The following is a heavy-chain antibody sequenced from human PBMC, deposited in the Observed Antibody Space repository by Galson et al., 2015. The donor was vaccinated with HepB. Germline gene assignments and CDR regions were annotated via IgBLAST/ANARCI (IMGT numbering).Heavy chain of an antibody. CDR1: GYTLTELS. V-gene: IGHV1-24*01. Sequence: SVKVSCKVSGYTLTELSMHWVRQAPGKGLEWMGGFDPEDGETIYAQKFQGRVTMTEDTSTDTAYMELSSVTAADTAVYYCASCYHGNWFDPWGQGTLVTVSS. CDR3: ASCYHGNWFDP. CDR2: FDPEDGET. D-gene: IGHD5-12*01. J-gene: IGHJ5*02.